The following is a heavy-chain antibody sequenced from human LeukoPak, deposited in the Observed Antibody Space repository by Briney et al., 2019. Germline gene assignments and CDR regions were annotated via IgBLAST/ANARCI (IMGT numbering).Heavy chain of an antibody. V-gene: IGHV1-18*01. Sequence: GASVKVSCKASGYTFTSYGIIWVRQAPGQGLEWMGWISAYNGNTNYAQKLQGRVTMTTDTSTSTAYMELRSLRSDDTAVYYCAREEGYSISWYGRNYYYYGMDVWGQGTTVTVSS. CDR1: GYTFTSYG. CDR3: AREEGYSISWYGRNYYYYGMDV. J-gene: IGHJ6*02. CDR2: ISAYNGNT. D-gene: IGHD6-13*01.